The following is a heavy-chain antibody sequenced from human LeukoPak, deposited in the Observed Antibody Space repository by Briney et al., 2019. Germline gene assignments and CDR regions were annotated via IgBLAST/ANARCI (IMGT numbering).Heavy chain of an antibody. J-gene: IGHJ4*02. Sequence: GGSLRLSCAASGFTFSSYAMSWVRQAPGKGLEGVSAISGSGGSTYYADSVKGRFTISRDNSKNTLYLQMNSLRAEDTAVYYCAKNPKYYYDSSGLFDYWGQGTLVTVSS. D-gene: IGHD3-22*01. V-gene: IGHV3-23*01. CDR3: AKNPKYYYDSSGLFDY. CDR1: GFTFSSYA. CDR2: ISGSGGST.